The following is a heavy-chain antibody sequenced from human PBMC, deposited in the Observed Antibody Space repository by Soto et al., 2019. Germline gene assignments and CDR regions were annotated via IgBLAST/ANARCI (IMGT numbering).Heavy chain of an antibody. Sequence: QEQLVQSGAEVRKPGSSVRVSCKAAGGTFSSYAFTWVRQAPGQGVEGMGGIIPVFGSTSYAQKFQGRVTISADESTNTAYMELSSLRSEDTAVYYCARGPRGGLELYHYFDYWGQGTLVTVSS. V-gene: IGHV1-69*01. J-gene: IGHJ4*02. CDR1: GGTFSSYA. CDR3: ARGPRGGLELYHYFDY. CDR2: IIPVFGST. D-gene: IGHD2-15*01.